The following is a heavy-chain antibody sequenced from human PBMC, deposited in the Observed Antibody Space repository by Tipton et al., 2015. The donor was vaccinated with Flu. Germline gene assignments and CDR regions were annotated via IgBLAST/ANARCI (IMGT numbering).Heavy chain of an antibody. CDR2: TYYSGST. V-gene: IGHV4-39*07. CDR1: GGSISSSSYY. D-gene: IGHD3-22*01. Sequence: GLVKPSETLSLTCTVSGGSISSSSYYWGWIRQPPGKGLEWIGSTYYSGSTYYNPSLKSRVTISVDTSKNQFSLKLSSVTAADTAVYYCASVSSGYSRTDAFDIWGQGTMVTVSS. CDR3: ASVSSGYSRTDAFDI. J-gene: IGHJ3*02.